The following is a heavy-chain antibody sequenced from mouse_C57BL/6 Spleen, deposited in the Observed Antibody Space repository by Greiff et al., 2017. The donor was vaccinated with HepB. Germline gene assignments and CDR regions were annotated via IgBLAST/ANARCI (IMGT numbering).Heavy chain of an antibody. CDR1: GYTFTSYW. CDR2: IYPSDSET. D-gene: IGHD1-1*02. Sequence: QVQLQQPGAELVRPGSSVKLSCKASGYTFTSYWMDWVKQRPGQGLEWIGNIYPSDSETHYNQKFKDKATLTVDKSSSTAYMQLSSLTSEDSAVYSCARRGGKASYWYFDVWGTGTTVTVSS. CDR3: ARRGGKASYWYFDV. V-gene: IGHV1-61*01. J-gene: IGHJ1*03.